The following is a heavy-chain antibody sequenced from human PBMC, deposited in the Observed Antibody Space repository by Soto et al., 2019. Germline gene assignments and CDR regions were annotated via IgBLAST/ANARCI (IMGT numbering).Heavy chain of an antibody. Sequence: SETLSLTCSVSGVTMSYGGYSWSWIRQSPGKGLEWLGYIYRPGNTHYSPSLKSRVSISQDRSKNQFSLELTSVTAADTAVYYCARGDYQYSIDYWGQGTLVTVSS. CDR1: GVTMSYGGYS. V-gene: IGHV4-30-2*06. D-gene: IGHD2-2*01. CDR3: ARGDYQYSIDY. CDR2: IYRPGNT. J-gene: IGHJ4*02.